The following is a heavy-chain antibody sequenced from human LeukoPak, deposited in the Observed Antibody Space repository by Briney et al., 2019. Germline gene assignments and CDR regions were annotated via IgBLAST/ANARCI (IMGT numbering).Heavy chain of an antibody. CDR3: ARIRSYDFWSGYYFFDY. Sequence: SGPTLVNPTQTLTLTCTFSGFSLCTSGMCVSWIRQPPGKALEWLARIDWDDDKYYSTSLKTRLTISKDTSKNQVVLTMTNMDPVDTATYYCARIRSYDFWSGYYFFDYWGQGTLVTVSS. V-gene: IGHV2-70*11. D-gene: IGHD3-3*01. J-gene: IGHJ4*02. CDR2: IDWDDDK. CDR1: GFSLCTSGMC.